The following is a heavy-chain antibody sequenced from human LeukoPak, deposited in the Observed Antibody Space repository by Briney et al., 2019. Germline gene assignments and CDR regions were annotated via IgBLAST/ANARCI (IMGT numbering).Heavy chain of an antibody. Sequence: SETLSLTCTISDGSVSSGTYYWGWIRQSPGKGLEWIGSIHYSGSSYYNPSLKSRAAIFVDTSRDQVSMDLSYVTAADTALYYCVRHTSANTGYFDSWGQGTLVTVSS. V-gene: IGHV4-39*01. CDR2: IHYSGSS. CDR1: DGSVSSGTYY. J-gene: IGHJ4*02. CDR3: VRHTSANTGYFDS.